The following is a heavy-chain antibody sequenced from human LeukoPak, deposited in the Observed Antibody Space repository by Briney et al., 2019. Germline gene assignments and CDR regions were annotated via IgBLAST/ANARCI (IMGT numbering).Heavy chain of an antibody. J-gene: IGHJ3*02. CDR3: ARDGGNGYEDAFDI. Sequence: SETLSLTCTVSGYSISSGYYWGWIRQPPGKGLEGIGSIYHSGSTYYNPSLKSRVTISVDTSKNQFSLKLSSVTAADTAVYYCARDGGNGYEDAFDIWGQGTMVTVSS. CDR1: GYSISSGYY. D-gene: IGHD5-12*01. V-gene: IGHV4-38-2*02. CDR2: IYHSGST.